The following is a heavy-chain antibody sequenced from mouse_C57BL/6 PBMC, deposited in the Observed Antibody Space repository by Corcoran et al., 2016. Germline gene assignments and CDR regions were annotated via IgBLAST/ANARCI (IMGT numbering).Heavy chain of an antibody. CDR1: GYSFPSYY. V-gene: IGHV1-66*01. CDR2: IYPGSGNT. D-gene: IGHD2-1*01. J-gene: IGHJ4*01. CDR3: ARDGNYDYYATDY. Sequence: QVQLQQSGPERVKPGASVKISCKASGYSFPSYYIHWVKQRPGQGLGWIGWIYPGSGNTKYNEKFKGKATLTADTSSSTAYMQLSSLTPEDSAVYYCARDGNYDYYATDYWGQGTSVTVSS.